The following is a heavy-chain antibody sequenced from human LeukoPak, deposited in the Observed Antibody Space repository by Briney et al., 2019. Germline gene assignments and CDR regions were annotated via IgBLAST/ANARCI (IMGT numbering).Heavy chain of an antibody. CDR3: ARGGSDIAMAHDY. D-gene: IGHD5-18*01. CDR1: GFTFSNHW. V-gene: IGHV3-74*01. Sequence: GGSLRLSCAASGFTFSNHWMHWVRQAPGKGLMWVSRINGDGSRTDYADSVKGRFTISRDDAKNTLYLQVNSLRAEDTAVYFCARGGSDIAMAHDYWGQGTLVTVSS. CDR2: INGDGSRT. J-gene: IGHJ4*02.